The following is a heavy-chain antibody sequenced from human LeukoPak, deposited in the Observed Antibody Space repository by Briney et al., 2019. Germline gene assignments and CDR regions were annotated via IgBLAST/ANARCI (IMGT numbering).Heavy chain of an antibody. CDR2: ISSSGSTL. Sequence: LSLTCAVYGGSFSGYYWSWIRQAPGKGLEWVSYISSSGSTLYYADSVKGRFTISRDNAKNSLYLQMNSLRAEDTAVYYCASGGLLAFDPWGQGTLVTVSS. V-gene: IGHV3-11*01. CDR3: ASGGLLAFDP. J-gene: IGHJ5*02. CDR1: GGSFSGYY.